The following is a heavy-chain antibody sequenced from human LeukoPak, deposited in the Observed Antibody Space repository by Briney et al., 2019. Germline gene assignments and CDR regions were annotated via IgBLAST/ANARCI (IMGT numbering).Heavy chain of an antibody. J-gene: IGHJ2*01. CDR3: ARVSSAYSYGHWYFDL. Sequence: PSETQSLTCTVSGGSISSYYWSWIRQPAGKGLEWVGRIYTSGSTNYNPSLKTRVPMSVDKSQHQCSLKLSSVTAADTAVYYCARVSSAYSYGHWYFDLWGRGTLVTVSS. D-gene: IGHD5-18*01. V-gene: IGHV4-4*07. CDR2: IYTSGST. CDR1: GGSISSYY.